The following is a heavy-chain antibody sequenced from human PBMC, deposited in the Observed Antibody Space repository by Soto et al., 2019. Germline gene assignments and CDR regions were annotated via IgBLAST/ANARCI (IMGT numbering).Heavy chain of an antibody. CDR2: INPNSGGT. J-gene: IGHJ6*02. CDR1: GYTFTGYY. CDR3: ARSSLYGSGSYYNVDYYYGMDV. Sequence: GPSVKVSCKASGYTFTGYYMHGVRQAPGQGLEWMGWINPNSGGTNYAQKFQGWVTTTRDTSISTAYMELSRLRSDDTAVYYCARSSLYGSGSYYNVDYYYGMDVWGQGTTVTVSS. V-gene: IGHV1-2*04. D-gene: IGHD3-10*01.